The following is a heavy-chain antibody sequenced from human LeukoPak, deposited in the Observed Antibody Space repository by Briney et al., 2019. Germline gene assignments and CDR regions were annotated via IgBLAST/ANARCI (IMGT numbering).Heavy chain of an antibody. CDR3: ARAGGYSYGFNY. CDR2: IYYSGST. Sequence: PSETLSLTCTVSSGSISSYYWSWIRQPPGKGLDWIGYIYYSGSTNYNPSLKSRVTISVDTSKNQFSLKLSSVTAADTAVYYCARAGGYSYGFNYWGQGTLVTVSS. V-gene: IGHV4-59*01. CDR1: SGSISSYY. J-gene: IGHJ4*02. D-gene: IGHD5-18*01.